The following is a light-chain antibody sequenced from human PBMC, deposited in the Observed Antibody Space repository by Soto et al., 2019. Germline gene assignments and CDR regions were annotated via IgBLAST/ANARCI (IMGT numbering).Light chain of an antibody. V-gene: IGKV3-20*01. CDR2: GAS. CDR3: QRYGSSPPLT. CDR1: QSISSSF. J-gene: IGKJ4*01. Sequence: EFVLTQSPGTLSLSPGERATLSCRASQSISSSFLAWYQHKPGQAPRLLIYGASFRGTGFPDRFSGGGSGTDFTLTISRLEPEDFAVYYCQRYGSSPPLTFGGGTKVEI.